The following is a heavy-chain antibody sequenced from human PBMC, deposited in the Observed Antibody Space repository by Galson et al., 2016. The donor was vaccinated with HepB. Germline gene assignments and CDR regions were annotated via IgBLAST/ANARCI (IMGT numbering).Heavy chain of an antibody. V-gene: IGHV3-74*01. Sequence: SLRLSCAVSGLDFRRYWMHWVRQTPGKGLVWVSRINADGTATGYADSVKGRFTISRDDAKNTLYLQMNTLRVEDTAVYYCTRETRWYFDRWGRGTLLTVSS. CDR3: TRETRWYFDR. J-gene: IGHJ2*01. CDR2: INADGTAT. CDR1: GLDFRRYW.